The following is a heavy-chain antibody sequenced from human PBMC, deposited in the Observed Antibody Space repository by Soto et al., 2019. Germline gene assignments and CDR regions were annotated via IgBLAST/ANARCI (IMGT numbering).Heavy chain of an antibody. CDR2: INAGNGNT. Sequence: ASVKVSCKASGYTFTSYAMHWVRQAPGQRLEWMGWINAGNGNTKYSQKFQGRVTITRDTSASTAYMELSSLRSEDTAVYYCARDSTEPNYYYYGMDVWGQGTTVTVSS. CDR1: GYTFTSYA. V-gene: IGHV1-3*01. D-gene: IGHD2-2*01. J-gene: IGHJ6*02. CDR3: ARDSTEPNYYYYGMDV.